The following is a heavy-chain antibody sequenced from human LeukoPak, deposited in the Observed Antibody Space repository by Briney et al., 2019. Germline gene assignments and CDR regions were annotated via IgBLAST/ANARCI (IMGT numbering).Heavy chain of an antibody. CDR2: ISGSGGST. D-gene: IGHD3-3*01. J-gene: IGHJ5*02. V-gene: IGHV3-23*01. CDR3: AKDSLFTVFCWFDP. Sequence: PGGSLRLSCAASGFTFSNAWMSWVRQAPGKGLEWVSAISGSGGSTYYADSVKGRFTISRDNSKNTLYLQMNSLRAEDTAVYYCAKDSLFTVFCWFDPWGQGTLVTVSS. CDR1: GFTFSNAW.